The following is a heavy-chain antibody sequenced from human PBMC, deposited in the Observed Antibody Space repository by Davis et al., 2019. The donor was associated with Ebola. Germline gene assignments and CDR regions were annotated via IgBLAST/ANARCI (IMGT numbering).Heavy chain of an antibody. D-gene: IGHD2-2*01. V-gene: IGHV4-34*01. Sequence: MPSETLSLTCAVYGGSFSGYYWSWIRQPPGKGLEWIGDINHSGGTNYNPSLKSRVTISVDTSKNQFSLKLTSVTAADTAVYYCATSQDCSSTSCDNWFDPWGQGTLVTVSS. J-gene: IGHJ5*02. CDR3: ATSQDCSSTSCDNWFDP. CDR2: INHSGGT. CDR1: GGSFSGYY.